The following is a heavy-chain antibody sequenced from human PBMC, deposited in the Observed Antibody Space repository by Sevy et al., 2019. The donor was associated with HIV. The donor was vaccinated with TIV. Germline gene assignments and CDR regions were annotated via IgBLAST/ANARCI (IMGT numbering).Heavy chain of an antibody. CDR3: AGPILTYNSGWSYYDY. CDR2: IRYSGET. Sequence: SDTLSLTCTVSGASISSSGYCWGLIRQPPGKGLEWIASIRYSGETFYNPSLRSRVTISADTSKNQFSLQLSSVTAADTAIYFCAGPILTYNSGWSYYDYWGQGTVVTVSS. CDR1: GASISSSGYC. D-gene: IGHD6-19*01. J-gene: IGHJ4*02. V-gene: IGHV4-39*01.